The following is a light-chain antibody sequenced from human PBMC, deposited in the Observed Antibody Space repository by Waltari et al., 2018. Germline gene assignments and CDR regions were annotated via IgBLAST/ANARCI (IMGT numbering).Light chain of an antibody. CDR2: QDT. V-gene: IGLV3-1*01. CDR3: QAWDSSTAV. J-gene: IGLJ2*01. CDR1: KLGDKY. Sequence: SYELTQPPSVSVSPGQTASITCPGDKLGDKYACWYQQKPGQSPLVVIYQDTKRPSGIPERFSGSNSGNTATLTISGTQAMDEADYYCQAWDSSTAVFGGGTKLTVL.